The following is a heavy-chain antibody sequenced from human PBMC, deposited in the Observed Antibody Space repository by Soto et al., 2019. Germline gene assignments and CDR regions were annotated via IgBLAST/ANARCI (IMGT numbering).Heavy chain of an antibody. CDR1: GGTFSSYV. V-gene: IGHV1-69*15. D-gene: IGHD3-3*02. J-gene: IGHJ5*02. CDR3: ARDRALNNAAFAIAH. Sequence: QVQLVQSGAEVKKPGSSVKVSCKASGGTFSSYVMTWVRQAPGQGLEWMGRTIPMCGITDYAPKFRGRVTITADESTTTAYLESSSLTSGDTAIYYCARDRALNNAAFAIAHWCQGALVTVSS. CDR2: TIPMCGIT.